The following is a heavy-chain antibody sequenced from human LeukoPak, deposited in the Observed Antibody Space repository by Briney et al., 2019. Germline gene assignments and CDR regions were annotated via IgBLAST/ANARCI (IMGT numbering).Heavy chain of an antibody. Sequence: PSETLSLTCAVYGGSFSGYYWSWIRQPPGKGLEWIGEINHSGNTNYNPSLKSRVTISVDTSKNQFSLKLSSVTAADTAVYYCAMLGADFDYWGQGTLVTVSS. D-gene: IGHD1-26*01. CDR2: INHSGNT. V-gene: IGHV4-34*01. J-gene: IGHJ4*02. CDR3: AMLGADFDY. CDR1: GGSFSGYY.